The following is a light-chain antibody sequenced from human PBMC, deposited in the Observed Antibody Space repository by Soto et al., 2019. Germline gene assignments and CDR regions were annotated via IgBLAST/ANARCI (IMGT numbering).Light chain of an antibody. J-gene: IGLJ3*02. CDR1: SGHSSYI. CDR2: LEGSGSY. V-gene: IGLV4-60*02. Sequence: QSVLTQSSSASASLGSSVKLTCTLSSGHSSYIIAWHQQQPGKAPRYLMKLEGSGSYNKGSGVPDRFSGSSSGADRYLTISILQFEDEADYYCETWDSNWVFGGGTKLTVL. CDR3: ETWDSNWV.